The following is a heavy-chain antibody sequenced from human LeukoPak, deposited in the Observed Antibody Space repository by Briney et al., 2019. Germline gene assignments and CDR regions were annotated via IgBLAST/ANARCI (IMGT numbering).Heavy chain of an antibody. CDR2: ISSSSSYI. Sequence: PGGSLRFSCAASGFTFSSYSMNWVRQAPGNGLEWVSSISSSSSYIYYADSVKGRFTISRDNAKNSLYLQMNSLRAEDTAVYYCASPQDLYCSGGSCYSGGFDYWGQGTLVTVSS. CDR3: ASPQDLYCSGGSCYSGGFDY. J-gene: IGHJ4*02. CDR1: GFTFSSYS. D-gene: IGHD2-15*01. V-gene: IGHV3-21*01.